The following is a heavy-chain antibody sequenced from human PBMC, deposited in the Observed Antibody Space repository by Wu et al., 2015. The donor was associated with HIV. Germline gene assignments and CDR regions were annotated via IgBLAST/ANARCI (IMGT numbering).Heavy chain of an antibody. V-gene: IGHV1-18*01. CDR1: TYTFSNYG. J-gene: IGHJ5*02. D-gene: IGHD2/OR15-2a*01. Sequence: QVQVVQSGAEVKKPGASVQVSCKTSTYTFSNYGINWVRQAPGQGLEWMGWINPSNGNPKYAQRFQGRVTMTIDTSTTIAYMELRSLRSDDTAVYYCARHKHSGATPRFYQLGFDPWGQGTLVTVSS. CDR2: INPSNGNP. CDR3: ARHKHSGATPRFYQLGFDP.